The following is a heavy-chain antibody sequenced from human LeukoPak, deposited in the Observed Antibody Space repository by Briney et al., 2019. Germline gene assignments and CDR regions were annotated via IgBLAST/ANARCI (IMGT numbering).Heavy chain of an antibody. Sequence: GGSLRLSCAASGFTFSSYSMNWVRQAPGKGLEWVSSISSSSSYIYYADSVKGRFTISRDNAKNSLYLQMNSLRAEDTAVYYCARDLGGLDYGDYIDYWGQGTLVTVSS. V-gene: IGHV3-21*01. CDR2: ISSSSSYI. CDR1: GFTFSSYS. D-gene: IGHD4-17*01. CDR3: ARDLGGLDYGDYIDY. J-gene: IGHJ4*02.